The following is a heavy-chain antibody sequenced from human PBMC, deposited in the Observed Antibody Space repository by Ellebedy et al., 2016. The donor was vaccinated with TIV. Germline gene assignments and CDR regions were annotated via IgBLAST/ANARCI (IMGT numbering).Heavy chain of an antibody. CDR1: GFTLSGYY. D-gene: IGHD3-9*01. J-gene: IGHJ4*02. CDR3: ARESVRYFDWDS. Sequence: PGGSLRLSCVASGFTLSGYYMHWVRQVPGKGLVWVARINTDGSSTSYADSVEGRFTSSRDNAKKTLYLEMSGLRVEDTAVYYCARESVRYFDWDSWGQGTLV. V-gene: IGHV3-74*01. CDR2: INTDGSST.